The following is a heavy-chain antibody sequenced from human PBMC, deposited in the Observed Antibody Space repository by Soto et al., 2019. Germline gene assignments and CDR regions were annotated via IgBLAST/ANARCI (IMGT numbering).Heavy chain of an antibody. CDR1: GYTFTSYA. CDR2: INAGNGNT. CDR3: ARDGEIVVVAATLGQGFDP. D-gene: IGHD2-15*01. Sequence: QVQLVQSGAEVKKPGASVKVSCKASGYTFTSYAMHWVRQAPGQRLEWMGWINAGNGNTKYSQKFQGRVTITRDTYASTAYMELSSLRSEDTAVYYWARDGEIVVVAATLGQGFDPWGQGTLVTVSS. V-gene: IGHV1-3*01. J-gene: IGHJ5*02.